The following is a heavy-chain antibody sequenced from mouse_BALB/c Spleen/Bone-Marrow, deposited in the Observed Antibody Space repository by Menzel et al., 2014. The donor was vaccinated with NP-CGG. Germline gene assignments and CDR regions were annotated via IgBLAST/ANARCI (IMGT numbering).Heavy chain of an antibody. Sequence: VQLQQPGPELVKPGASVKMPCKASGYTFTSYVMRWVKQKPGQGLEWIGYINPHNDGTKYNEKFKGKATLTSDESSSTAYMELSSLTSEDSAVYYCARGGRYDGFAYWGQGTLVTVSA. D-gene: IGHD2-14*01. CDR2: INPHNDGT. CDR3: ARGGRYDGFAY. V-gene: IGHV1-14*01. CDR1: GYTFTSYV. J-gene: IGHJ3*01.